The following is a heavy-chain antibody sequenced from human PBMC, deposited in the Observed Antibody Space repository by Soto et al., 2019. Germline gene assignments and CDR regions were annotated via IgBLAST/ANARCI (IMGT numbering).Heavy chain of an antibody. Sequence: QVPLVQSGAEVKKPGASVKVSCKASGYTFTSYGISWVRQAPGQGLEWMGWISAYNGNTNYAQKLQGRVTMTTDTSTSTAYMELRSLRSDDTAVYSCEKLYNSSSDFDYWGHGNPGIVSS. CDR1: GYTFTSYG. CDR2: ISAYNGNT. J-gene: IGHJ4*01. D-gene: IGHD6-6*01. CDR3: EKLYNSSSDFDY. V-gene: IGHV1-18*04.